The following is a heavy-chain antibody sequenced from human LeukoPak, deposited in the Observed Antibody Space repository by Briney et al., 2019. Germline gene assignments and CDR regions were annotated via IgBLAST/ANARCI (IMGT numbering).Heavy chain of an antibody. Sequence: SETLSLTCAVYGGSFSGYYWSWIRQPPGKGLEWIGEINHSGSTNYNPSLKSRVTISVDTSKNQFSLKLSSVTAADTAVYYCARGRLYSSSSGNWFDPWGQGTLVTVSS. V-gene: IGHV4-34*01. D-gene: IGHD6-6*01. J-gene: IGHJ5*02. CDR3: ARGRLYSSSSGNWFDP. CDR1: GGSFSGYY. CDR2: INHSGST.